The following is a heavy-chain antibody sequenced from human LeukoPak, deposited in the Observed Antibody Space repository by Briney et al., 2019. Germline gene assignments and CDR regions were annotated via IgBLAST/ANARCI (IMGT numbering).Heavy chain of an antibody. D-gene: IGHD1-14*01. V-gene: IGHV3-53*01. Sequence: GGSLRLSCAASGFTFSGFAMTWVRQAPGKGLEWVSVIYSGGSTYYADSVKGRFTISRDNSKNTLYLQMNSLRAEDTAVYYCASGLPPGIIDYWGQGTQVTVSS. CDR3: ASGLPPGIIDY. J-gene: IGHJ4*02. CDR1: GFTFSGFA. CDR2: IYSGGST.